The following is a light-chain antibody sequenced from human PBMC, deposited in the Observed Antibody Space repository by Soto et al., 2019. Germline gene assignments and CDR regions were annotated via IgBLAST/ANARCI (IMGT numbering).Light chain of an antibody. J-gene: IGKJ1*01. CDR1: QGIRSY. CDR2: GAS. CDR3: QHYNSYSEA. V-gene: IGKV1-9*01. Sequence: DIPLTQSPSFLSASVGDRVTITCRASQGIRSYLAWYQQRPGKAPELLIYGASTLRTGVASRFSGSGSGTEFTLTISSLQPEDFATYYCQHYNSYSEAFGQGTKVELK.